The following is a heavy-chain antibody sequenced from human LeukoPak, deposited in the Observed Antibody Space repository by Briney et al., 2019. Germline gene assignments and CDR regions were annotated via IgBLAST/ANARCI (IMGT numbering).Heavy chain of an antibody. CDR1: GYTFTSYD. Sequence: ASVKVSCKASGYTFTSYDISWVRQATGQGLEWMGWMNPNSGNTGYAQKFQGRVTMTRNTSISTAYMGLSSLRSEDTAVYYCAITIFGVVPTGDYWGQGTLVTVSS. V-gene: IGHV1-8*01. CDR3: AITIFGVVPTGDY. J-gene: IGHJ4*02. D-gene: IGHD3-3*01. CDR2: MNPNSGNT.